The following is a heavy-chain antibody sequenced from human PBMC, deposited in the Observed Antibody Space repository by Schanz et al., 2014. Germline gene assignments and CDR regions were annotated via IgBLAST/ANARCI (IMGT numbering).Heavy chain of an antibody. V-gene: IGHV3-23*04. Sequence: EVQLVESGGGVVRPGGSLRLSCAASGFTFSSYAMSWVRQAPGKGLEWVSSISGDHRNTFYADSVKGRFTISRDNSKNTLYLQMNSLRAEDTAVYYCARDRLAAQGIDSWGQGTLVTASS. D-gene: IGHD6-6*01. J-gene: IGHJ4*02. CDR2: ISGDHRNT. CDR3: ARDRLAAQGIDS. CDR1: GFTFSSYA.